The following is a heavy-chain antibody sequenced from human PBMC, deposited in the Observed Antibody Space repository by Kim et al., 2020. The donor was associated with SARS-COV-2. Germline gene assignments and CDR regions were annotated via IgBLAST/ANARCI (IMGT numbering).Heavy chain of an antibody. J-gene: IGHJ6*02. Sequence: ASVKVSCKASGYTFTGYYMHWVRQAPGQGLEWMGWINPNSGGTNYAQKFQGRVTMTRDTSISTAYMELSRLRSDDTAVYYCARGGMDYQLLLFDYYYGMDVWGQGTTVTVSS. CDR1: GYTFTGYY. CDR2: INPNSGGT. V-gene: IGHV1-2*02. CDR3: ARGGMDYQLLLFDYYYGMDV. D-gene: IGHD2-2*01.